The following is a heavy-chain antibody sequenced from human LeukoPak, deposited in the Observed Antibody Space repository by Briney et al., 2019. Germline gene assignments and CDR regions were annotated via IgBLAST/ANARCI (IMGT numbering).Heavy chain of an antibody. CDR3: ARDGNTYYYDSSGLNPLDY. D-gene: IGHD3-22*01. J-gene: IGHJ4*02. CDR1: GFTFSSYS. V-gene: IGHV3-21*01. CDR2: ISSSSSYI. Sequence: GGSLRLSCAASGFTFSSYSMNWVRQAPGKGLEWVSSISSSSSYIYYADSVKGRFTISRDNAKNELYLQMNSLRAEDTAVYYCARDGNTYYYDSSGLNPLDYWGQGTLVTVSS.